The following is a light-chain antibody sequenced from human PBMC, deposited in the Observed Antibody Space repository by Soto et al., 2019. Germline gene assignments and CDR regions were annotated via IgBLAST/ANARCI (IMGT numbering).Light chain of an antibody. CDR3: QQYGSLSWT. J-gene: IGKJ1*01. Sequence: DIVLTQSPGTLSLSPGERATLSCRASQSVSSNYLAWYQQRPGQAPRLLIYGASTRATGIPDRFSGSGSGTDFNLTISRLEPEDFAVYYCQQYGSLSWTFGQGTKVEIK. V-gene: IGKV3-20*01. CDR1: QSVSSNY. CDR2: GAS.